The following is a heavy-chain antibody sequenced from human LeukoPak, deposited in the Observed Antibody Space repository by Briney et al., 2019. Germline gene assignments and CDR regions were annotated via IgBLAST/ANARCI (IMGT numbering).Heavy chain of an antibody. CDR1: GYTFTGYY. CDR3: ARSAVTMVRGVIIDPNFDY. V-gene: IGHV1-2*02. Sequence: ASVKVSCKASGYTFTGYYMHWVRQAPGQGLEWMGWINPNSGGTNYAQKFQGRVTMTRDTSISTAYMELSRLRSDDTAVYYCARSAVTMVRGVIIDPNFDYWGQGTLVTVSS. D-gene: IGHD3-10*01. CDR2: INPNSGGT. J-gene: IGHJ4*02.